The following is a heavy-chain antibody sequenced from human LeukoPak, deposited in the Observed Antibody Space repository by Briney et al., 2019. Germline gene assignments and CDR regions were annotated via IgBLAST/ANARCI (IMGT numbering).Heavy chain of an antibody. Sequence: SETLSLTCTVSGGSISSGDYYWSWIRQPPGKGLEWIGYIYYSGSTYYNPSLKSRVTISVDTSKNQFSLKLSSVTAADTAVYYCARVDDYSNLYYLDYWGQGTLVTVSS. CDR2: IYYSGST. D-gene: IGHD4-11*01. V-gene: IGHV4-30-4*08. CDR3: ARVDDYSNLYYLDY. J-gene: IGHJ4*02. CDR1: GGSISSGDYY.